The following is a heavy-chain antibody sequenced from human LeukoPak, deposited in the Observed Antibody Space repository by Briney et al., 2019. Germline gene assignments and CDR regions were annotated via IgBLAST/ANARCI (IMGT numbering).Heavy chain of an antibody. CDR2: ISYDGSNK. D-gene: IGHD3-22*01. Sequence: GGSLRLSCAASGFTFSSYGMHWVRQAPGKGLEWVAVISYDGSNKYYADSVKGRFTISRDNSKNTLYLQMNSLRAEDTAVYYCAKVPDYYDRSYYWGQGTLVTVSS. CDR3: AKVPDYYDRSYY. J-gene: IGHJ4*02. V-gene: IGHV3-30*18. CDR1: GFTFSSYG.